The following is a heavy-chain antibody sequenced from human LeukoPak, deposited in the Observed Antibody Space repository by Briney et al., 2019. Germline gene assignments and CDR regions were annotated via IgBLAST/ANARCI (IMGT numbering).Heavy chain of an antibody. Sequence: SGPTLVNPTETLTLTCTVSGFSLSNARMGGSWIRQPPGKALECLAHIFSNDEKSYSTSLKSRLTISQDTSKSQVVLTMTNMDPVDTATYYCARIVCSGGSCYNDYWGQGTLVTVSS. V-gene: IGHV2-26*01. CDR2: IFSNDEK. CDR1: GFSLSNARMG. J-gene: IGHJ4*02. D-gene: IGHD2-15*01. CDR3: ARIVCSGGSCYNDY.